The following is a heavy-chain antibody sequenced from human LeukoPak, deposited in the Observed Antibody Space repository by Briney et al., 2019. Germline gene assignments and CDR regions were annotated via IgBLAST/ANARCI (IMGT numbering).Heavy chain of an antibody. J-gene: IGHJ6*03. CDR2: INHSGST. D-gene: IGHD3-10*01. CDR3: ARLIGELWFGDYYYYYMDV. CDR1: GGSFSGYY. Sequence: SETLFLTCAVYGGSFSGYYWSWIRQPPGKGLEWIGEINHSGSTNYNPSLKSRVTISVDTSKNQFSLKLSSVTAADTAVYYCARLIGELWFGDYYYYYMDVWGKGTMVTISS. V-gene: IGHV4-34*01.